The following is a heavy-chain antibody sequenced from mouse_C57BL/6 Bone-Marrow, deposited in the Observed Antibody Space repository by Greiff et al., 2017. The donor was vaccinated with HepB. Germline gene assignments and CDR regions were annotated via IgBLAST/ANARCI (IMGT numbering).Heavy chain of an antibody. Sequence: EVQLQQSGPELVKPGASVKISCKASGYSFTGYYMHWVKQSPEKSLEWIGEINPSTGGTTYNQKFKAKATLTVDKSSSTAYMQLKSLTSEDSAVYYCARNYGNYPAMDYWGQGTSVTVSS. CDR3: ARNYGNYPAMDY. CDR2: INPSTGGT. J-gene: IGHJ4*01. D-gene: IGHD2-1*01. V-gene: IGHV1-42*01. CDR1: GYSFTGYY.